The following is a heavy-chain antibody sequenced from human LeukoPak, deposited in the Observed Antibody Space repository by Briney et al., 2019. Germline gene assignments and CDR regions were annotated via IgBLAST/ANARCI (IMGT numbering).Heavy chain of an antibody. J-gene: IGHJ4*02. CDR2: FNSDGRSA. V-gene: IGHV3-74*01. D-gene: IGHD1-26*01. Sequence: GGSLRLSCAASGFTFSTYWMHWVRQAPGKGLVWVSRFNSDGRSAYYADSVKGRFTISRDNSKNTLYLQVNSLRAEDTAVYYCAKGGKWDVTPFDYWGQGTLVTVSS. CDR1: GFTFSTYW. CDR3: AKGGKWDVTPFDY.